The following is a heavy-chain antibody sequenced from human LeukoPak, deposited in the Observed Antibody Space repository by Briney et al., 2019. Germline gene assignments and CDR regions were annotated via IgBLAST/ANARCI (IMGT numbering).Heavy chain of an antibody. CDR1: GGSFSGYY. Sequence: SETLSLTCAVYGGSFSGYYWSWIRQPPGKGLEWIGEINHSGSTNYNPSLKSRVTISVDTSKNQFSLKLSSVTAADTAVYYCARARLLSFGESIRRYYYYYMDVWGKGTTVTVSS. J-gene: IGHJ6*03. CDR2: INHSGST. CDR3: ARARLLSFGESIRRYYYYYMDV. D-gene: IGHD3-10*01. V-gene: IGHV4-34*01.